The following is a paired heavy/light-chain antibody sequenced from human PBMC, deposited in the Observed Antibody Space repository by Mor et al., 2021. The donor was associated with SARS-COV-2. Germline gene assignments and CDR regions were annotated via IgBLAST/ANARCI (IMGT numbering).Heavy chain of an antibody. Sequence: EVQLVESGGGLVQPGGSLRLSCAASGFIFSSHNMKWVRQAPGKGLEWVAFISASDNTIYYGDSVKGRFTISRDNTKNLVFLQMNGLRGEDTAVYYCARSVPKEGYKYLDFWGQGTLVTVSS. V-gene: IGHV3-48*01. J-gene: IGHJ4*02. D-gene: IGHD5-12*01. CDR2: ISASDNTI. CDR3: ARSVPKEGYKYLDF. CDR1: GFIFSSHN.
Light chain of an antibody. CDR3: LQYHSLWT. Sequence: IQVTQSPSTLSASIGDTVTITCRASHNLDYWLAWYQQKAGKAPTLLISRVSLLQTGVPSRFSGSGSETEFTLTINNLQPDDFATYYCLQYHSLWTFGPGTKVE. CDR2: RVS. V-gene: IGKV1-5*03. J-gene: IGKJ1*01. CDR1: HNLDYW.